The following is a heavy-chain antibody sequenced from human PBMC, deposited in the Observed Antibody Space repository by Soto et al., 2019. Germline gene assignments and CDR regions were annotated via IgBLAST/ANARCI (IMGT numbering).Heavy chain of an antibody. V-gene: IGHV4-31*03. CDR1: GGSISSGGYY. J-gene: IGHJ6*02. Sequence: SDTLSLTCTVSGGSISSGGYYWSWIRQHPGKGLEWIGYIYYSGSTYYNPSLKSRVTISVDTSKNQFSLKLSSVTAADTAVYYCARDRGTVTTRNYYYGMDVWGQGTTVTVSS. CDR3: ARDRGTVTTRNYYYGMDV. CDR2: IYYSGST. D-gene: IGHD4-17*01.